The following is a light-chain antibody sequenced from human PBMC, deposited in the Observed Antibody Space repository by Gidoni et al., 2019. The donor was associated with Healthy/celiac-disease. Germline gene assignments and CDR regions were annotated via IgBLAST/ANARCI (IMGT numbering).Light chain of an antibody. J-gene: IGKJ3*01. CDR1: QSVSSSY. V-gene: IGKV3-20*01. CDR3: QQYGSSPRNT. CDR2: GAS. Sequence: DIVLTQSPGTLSLSPGERATLSCRASQSVSSSYLAWYQQKPGQAPRLLIYGASSRATGIPYRFIGIGSCTDFTLTISRLEPEDFAVYYCQQYGSSPRNTFGPGTKVDIK.